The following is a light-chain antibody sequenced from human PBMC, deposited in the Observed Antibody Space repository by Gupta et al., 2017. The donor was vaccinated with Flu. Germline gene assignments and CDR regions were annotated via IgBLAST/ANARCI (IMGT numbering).Light chain of an antibody. CDR3: QRYGNSPIT. CDR2: GAS. V-gene: IGKV3-20*01. CDR1: QTISSNY. J-gene: IGKJ4*01. Sequence: EIVLTQSPGTLSLSPGERATLSCRASQTISSNYLAWYQQKPGQAPSLLIYGASSRAAGIPDRFSGSGSGTEFTLTISSLEPDDFAVYYCQRYGNSPITFGGGTKVEI.